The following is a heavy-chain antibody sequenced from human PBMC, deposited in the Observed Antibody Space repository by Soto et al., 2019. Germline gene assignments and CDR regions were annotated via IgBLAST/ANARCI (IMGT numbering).Heavy chain of an antibody. CDR1: GFAFSTFS. D-gene: IGHD6-13*01. CDR3: AREVESSSSRWGGIDV. CDR2: IDTRGDI. J-gene: IGHJ6*02. V-gene: IGHV3-21*01. Sequence: PGGSLRLSCAASGFAFSTFSMNWVRQAPGKGLEWVSSIDTRGDIYNADYVKSRCTISTDNTTNCLFPQMNSLRAEDTAVYYCAREVESSSSRWGGIDVWGQGTPVTVSS.